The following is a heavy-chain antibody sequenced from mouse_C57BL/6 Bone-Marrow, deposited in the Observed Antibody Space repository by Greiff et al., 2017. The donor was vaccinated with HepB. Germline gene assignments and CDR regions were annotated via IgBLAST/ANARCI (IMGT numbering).Heavy chain of an antibody. Sequence: QVQLKESGAELVRPGTSVKVSCKASGYAFTNYLIEWVKQRPGQGLEWIGVINPGSGGTNYNEKFKGKATLTADKSSSTAYMQLSSLTSEDSAVYFCARGPERGNSYYFDYWGQGTTLTVSS. CDR2: INPGSGGT. D-gene: IGHD2-1*01. CDR3: ARGPERGNSYYFDY. CDR1: GYAFTNYL. V-gene: IGHV1-54*01. J-gene: IGHJ2*01.